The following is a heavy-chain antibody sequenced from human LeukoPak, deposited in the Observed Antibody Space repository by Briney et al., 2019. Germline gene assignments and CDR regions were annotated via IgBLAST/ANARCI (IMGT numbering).Heavy chain of an antibody. Sequence: PSETLSLTCTVSGGSISSYYWSWIRQPAGKGLEWIGRIYPSGSTNYNPSLESRVTMSLDTSKNQFSLNLRSATAADTAVYYCARVWTGYSNGWPFDYWGQGTLVTVSS. CDR3: ARVWTGYSNGWPFDY. J-gene: IGHJ4*02. CDR1: GGSISSYY. D-gene: IGHD6-19*01. V-gene: IGHV4-4*07. CDR2: IYPSGST.